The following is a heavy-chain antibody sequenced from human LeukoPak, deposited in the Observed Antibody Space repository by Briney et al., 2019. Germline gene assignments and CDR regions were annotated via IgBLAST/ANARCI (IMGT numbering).Heavy chain of an antibody. CDR1: GGTFSSYA. Sequence: SVKVSCKASGGTFSSYAISWVQQAPGQGLEWMGRIIPILGIANYARKFQGRVTITADKSTSTAYMELSSLRSEDTAVYYCARRAYGDYIDYWGQGTPVTVSS. CDR2: IIPILGIA. J-gene: IGHJ4*02. CDR3: ARRAYGDYIDY. V-gene: IGHV1-69*04. D-gene: IGHD4-17*01.